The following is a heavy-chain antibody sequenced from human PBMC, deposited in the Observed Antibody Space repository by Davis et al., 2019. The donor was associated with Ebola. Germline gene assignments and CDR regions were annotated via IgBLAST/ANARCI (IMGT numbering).Heavy chain of an antibody. V-gene: IGHV1-18*01. CDR2: ISAYNGNT. Sequence: AASVKVSCKASGYTFTSYGISWVRQAPGQGLEWMGWISAYNGNTNYAQKLQGRVTMTTDTSTSTAYMELSSLRSEDTAVYYCARTMIVVNRDTFDIWGQGTMVTVSS. J-gene: IGHJ3*02. CDR3: ARTMIVVNRDTFDI. CDR1: GYTFTSYG. D-gene: IGHD3-22*01.